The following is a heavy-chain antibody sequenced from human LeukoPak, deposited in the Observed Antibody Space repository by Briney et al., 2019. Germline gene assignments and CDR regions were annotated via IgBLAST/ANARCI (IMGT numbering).Heavy chain of an antibody. Sequence: ASVKVSCKASGYTFTGYYMHWVRQAPGQGLEWMGWINPNSGGTNYAQKFQGRVTMTRDTSISTAYMELSRLRSGDTAVYYCARAGYSSSWYPYYYYMDVWGKGTTVTVSS. CDR1: GYTFTGYY. CDR3: ARAGYSSSWYPYYYYMDV. J-gene: IGHJ6*03. CDR2: INPNSGGT. V-gene: IGHV1-2*02. D-gene: IGHD6-13*01.